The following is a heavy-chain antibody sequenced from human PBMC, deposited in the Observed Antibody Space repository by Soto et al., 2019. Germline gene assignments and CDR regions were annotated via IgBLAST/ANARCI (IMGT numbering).Heavy chain of an antibody. V-gene: IGHV1-69*13. D-gene: IGHD2-2*02. CDR3: ATLVPAPIKLFPRLGWFDP. J-gene: IGHJ5*02. Sequence: GASVKVSCQASGGTFSSETLTWLRQAPGQGLDWMGGIIPITDSAHYAQKFQGRVTITADESTSTVYMELSSLRSEDTAVYYCATLVPAPIKLFPRLGWFDPWGQGTLVTVSS. CDR2: IIPITDSA. CDR1: GGTFSSET.